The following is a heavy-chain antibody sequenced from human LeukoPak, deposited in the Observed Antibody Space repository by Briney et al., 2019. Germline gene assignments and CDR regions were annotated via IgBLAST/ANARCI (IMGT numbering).Heavy chain of an antibody. Sequence: EASVTVSCKASGYTFTSYGISWLRQAPGQGLEWMGWISPYNGNTNYSQNLQGRVTMTTDTSTTTAYMELRSLRSDDTAMYYCARGTFRDHFNSHLHYWGQGTLVSVSS. V-gene: IGHV1-18*01. CDR3: ARGTFRDHFNSHLHY. D-gene: IGHD3-9*01. J-gene: IGHJ4*02. CDR1: GYTFTSYG. CDR2: ISPYNGNT.